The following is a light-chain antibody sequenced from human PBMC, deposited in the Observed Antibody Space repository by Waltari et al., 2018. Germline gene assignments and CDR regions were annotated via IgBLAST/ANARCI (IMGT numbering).Light chain of an antibody. V-gene: IGKV1-5*03. CDR2: KAS. Sequence: DIQMTQSPSSLPASVGDRVPITCRASQSISNYLAWYQQKPGKAPILLIYKASILKSGVSSRFSGSGSGTQFTLTISSLQPGDFATYYCQQYNTYSSFGQGTKLEIK. CDR3: QQYNTYSS. J-gene: IGKJ2*01. CDR1: QSISNY.